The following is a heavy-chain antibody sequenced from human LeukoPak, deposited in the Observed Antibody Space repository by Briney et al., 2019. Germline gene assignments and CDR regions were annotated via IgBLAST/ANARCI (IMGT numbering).Heavy chain of an antibody. CDR2: IYSSGST. CDR1: GASISSGSNY. V-gene: IGHV4-39*07. CDR3: ARRDYYDNSDDNYHSFEY. Sequence: SETLSLTCSVSGASISSGSNYWGWIRQPPGKTLEWIGSIYSSGSTYYNPSLKSRVIIIIDTPKNHFSLTLSSVTAADTAVYYCARRDYYDNSDDNYHSFEYWGQGTLVTVSS. J-gene: IGHJ4*02. D-gene: IGHD3-22*01.